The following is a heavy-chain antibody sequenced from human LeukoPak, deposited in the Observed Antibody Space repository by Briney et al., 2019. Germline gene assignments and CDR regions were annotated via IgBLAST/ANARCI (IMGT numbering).Heavy chain of an antibody. D-gene: IGHD3-22*01. CDR2: IWYDGSNK. CDR3: ARERSDSFDSTGNFPEHYFDY. V-gene: IGHV3-33*01. CDR1: GFTFSYFG. Sequence: PGRSLGLSCAASGFTFSYFGMHWVRQAPGKGLEWVALIWYDGSNKYYADSVKGRFTISRDNSNNTLYLQMNSLRVEDTAVYYCARERSDSFDSTGNFPEHYFDYWGQGTLVTVSS. J-gene: IGHJ4*02.